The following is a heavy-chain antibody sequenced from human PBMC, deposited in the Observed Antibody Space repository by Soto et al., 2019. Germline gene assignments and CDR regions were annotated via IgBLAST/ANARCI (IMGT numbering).Heavy chain of an antibody. CDR2: INSYGTSV. D-gene: IGHD2-15*01. J-gene: IGHJ3*02. Sequence: EVQLVESGGDLVHPGGSLRLSCAASGFTFSNYWMHWVRQAPGKGLVWVSRINSYGTSVNYAESVKGRFTISRDNAKNPLYLQMNSLRAEDIAVYYCASLVGYCSGNSCPDAFDILGQGAKGTVS. CDR1: GFTFSNYW. CDR3: ASLVGYCSGNSCPDAFDI. V-gene: IGHV3-74*01.